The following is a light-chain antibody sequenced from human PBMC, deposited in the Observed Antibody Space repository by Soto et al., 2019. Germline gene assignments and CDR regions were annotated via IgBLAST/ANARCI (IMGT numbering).Light chain of an antibody. Sequence: QSALTQPASVCGSPGQSITISCTGTSSDVGGYNYVSWYQQHPGKAPKLMIYEVSNRPSGVSNRFSGSKSGNTASLTISGLQAEDEADYYCSSYTSSRTLVFGGGTKVTVL. CDR2: EVS. J-gene: IGLJ2*01. V-gene: IGLV2-14*01. CDR3: SSYTSSRTLV. CDR1: SSDVGGYNY.